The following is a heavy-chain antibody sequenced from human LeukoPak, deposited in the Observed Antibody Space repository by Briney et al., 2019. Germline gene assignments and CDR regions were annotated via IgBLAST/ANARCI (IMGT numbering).Heavy chain of an antibody. CDR1: GFTFSSYA. Sequence: GSLRLSCAASGFTFSSYAMSWVRQAPGKGLEWVSAISGSGGSTYYADSVKGRFNISRDNSKNTLYLQMNSLRAEDTAVYYCAKATVQYSSSSPHFDYWGQGTLVTVSS. CDR3: AKATVQYSSSSPHFDY. V-gene: IGHV3-23*01. D-gene: IGHD6-6*01. CDR2: ISGSGGST. J-gene: IGHJ4*02.